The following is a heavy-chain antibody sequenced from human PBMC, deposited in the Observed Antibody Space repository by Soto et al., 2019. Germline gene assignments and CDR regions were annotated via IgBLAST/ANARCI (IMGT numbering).Heavy chain of an antibody. V-gene: IGHV3-43*01. Sequence: GGSLRLSCAASGFTFDDYTMHWVRQAPGKGLEWVSLISWDGGSTYYADSEKGRFTISGDNSKNSLYLQMNSRRTGDTALYYCAKGPGYDSSGYCYFDYRGQGALVSGSS. CDR2: ISWDGGST. D-gene: IGHD3-22*01. CDR3: AKGPGYDSSGYCYFDY. J-gene: IGHJ4*02. CDR1: GFTFDDYT.